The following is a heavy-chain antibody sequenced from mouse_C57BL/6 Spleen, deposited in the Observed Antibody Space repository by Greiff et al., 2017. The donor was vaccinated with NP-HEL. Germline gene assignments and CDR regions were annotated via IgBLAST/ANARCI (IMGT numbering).Heavy chain of an antibody. Sequence: EVMLVESGGGLVQSGRSLRLSCATSGFTFSDFYMEWVRQAPRKGLEWIAASRNKANDYTTEYSASVKGRFIVSRDTSQSILYLQMNALRAEDTAIYYCARVRYDGWYFDVWGTGTTVTVSS. D-gene: IGHD2-12*01. CDR2: SRNKANDYTT. CDR3: ARVRYDGWYFDV. CDR1: GFTFSDFY. J-gene: IGHJ1*03. V-gene: IGHV7-1*01.